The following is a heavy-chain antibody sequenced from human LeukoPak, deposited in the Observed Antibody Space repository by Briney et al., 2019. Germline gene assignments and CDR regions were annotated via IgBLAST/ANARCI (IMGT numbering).Heavy chain of an antibody. CDR2: ISSSGGST. V-gene: IGHV3-23*01. D-gene: IGHD3-22*01. Sequence: GGSLRLACPASGSTFSNYAMSWVRQAPGGGLEWVSAISSSGGSTYYADSVKGRFTISRDNSMNTLYLQVNSLTSEDTAVYYCAKDQGYDSGGFIWGQGTMVIVSS. CDR1: GSTFSNYA. CDR3: AKDQGYDSGGFI. J-gene: IGHJ3*01.